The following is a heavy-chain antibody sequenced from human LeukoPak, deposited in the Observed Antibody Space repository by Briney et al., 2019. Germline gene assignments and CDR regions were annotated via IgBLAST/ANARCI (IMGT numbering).Heavy chain of an antibody. J-gene: IGHJ6*03. CDR3: ARGRSAVRGVIITSGYYYMDV. CDR1: GYTFTSYD. V-gene: IGHV1-8*01. Sequence: ASVKVSCKASGYTFTSYDINWVRQATGQGLEWMGWMNPNSGNTGYAQKFQGRVTMTRNTSISTAYMELSSLRSEDTAVYYCARGRSAVRGVIITSGYYYMDVWGKGTAVTISS. CDR2: MNPNSGNT. D-gene: IGHD3-10*01.